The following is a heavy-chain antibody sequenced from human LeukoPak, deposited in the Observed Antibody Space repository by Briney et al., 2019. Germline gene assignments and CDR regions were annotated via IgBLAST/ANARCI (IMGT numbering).Heavy chain of an antibody. CDR3: ARDTRDYDQGFDY. CDR1: GYSISSGYY. CDR2: VYHSGST. J-gene: IGHJ4*02. V-gene: IGHV4-38-2*02. D-gene: IGHD4-17*01. Sequence: SETLSLTCAVSGYSISSGYYWGWIRQPPGKGLEWIGSVYHSGSTNYNPSLKSRVTISVDTSKDQFSLKLSSVTAADTAVYFCARDTRDYDQGFDYWGQGTLVTVSS.